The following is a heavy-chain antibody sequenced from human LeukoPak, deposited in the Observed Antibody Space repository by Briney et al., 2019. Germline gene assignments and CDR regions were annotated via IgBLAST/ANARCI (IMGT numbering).Heavy chain of an antibody. CDR1: GGSISSSSYY. CDR3: ARRRDGYNGNWYFDL. J-gene: IGHJ2*01. CDR2: IYYSGST. D-gene: IGHD5-24*01. V-gene: IGHV4-39*07. Sequence: SETLSLTCTVSGGSISSSSYYWGWIRQPPGKGLEWIGSIYYSGSTYYNPPLKSRVTISVDTSKNQFSLKLSSVTAADTAVYYCARRRDGYNGNWYFDLWGRGTLVTVSS.